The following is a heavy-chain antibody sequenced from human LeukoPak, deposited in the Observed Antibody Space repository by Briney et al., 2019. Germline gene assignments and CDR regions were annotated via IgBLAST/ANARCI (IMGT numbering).Heavy chain of an antibody. CDR2: IDPSGSYT. V-gene: IGHV5-10-1*01. CDR1: GYTFNAYW. J-gene: IGHJ4*02. CDR3: ARRENFAELSPDY. Sequence: GESLKISCRGFGYTFNAYWITWVRQMPGKGLDWVGRIDPSGSYTNYSPSFQGHVTISADKSISTAYLQWSSLKPSDTAIYYCARRENFAELSPDYWGQGTPVTVSS. D-gene: IGHD3-10*01.